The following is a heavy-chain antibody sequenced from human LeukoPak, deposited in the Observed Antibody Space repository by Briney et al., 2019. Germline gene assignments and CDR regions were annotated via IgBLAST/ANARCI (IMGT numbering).Heavy chain of an antibody. CDR1: GGSISSGDYY. CDR3: ARDRYDSYPMDV. V-gene: IGHV4-31*03. J-gene: IGHJ6*02. D-gene: IGHD3-3*01. CDR2: IYYSGRT. Sequence: SQTLSLTCTVSGGSISSGDYYWSWIRQHPGKGLEWIGYIYYSGRTYYNPSLKSRVTISVDASKNQFSLKLNSVTAADTVVYYCARDRYDSYPMDVWGQGTTVTVSS.